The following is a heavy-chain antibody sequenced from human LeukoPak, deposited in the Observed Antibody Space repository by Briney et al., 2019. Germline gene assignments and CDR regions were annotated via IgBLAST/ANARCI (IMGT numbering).Heavy chain of an antibody. V-gene: IGHV3-49*04. J-gene: IGHJ4*02. CDR3: SRGGKVSYYDNSGYPDY. D-gene: IGHD3-22*01. Sequence: PGGSLRLSCTASGFTFGDYAMSWVRQAPGKGLEWVGFIRSKAYGGTTEYAASVKGRFAISRDDSKSIAYLQINSLKTEDTAVFYCSRGGKVSYYDNSGYPDYWGQGTLVTVS. CDR1: GFTFGDYA. CDR2: IRSKAYGGTT.